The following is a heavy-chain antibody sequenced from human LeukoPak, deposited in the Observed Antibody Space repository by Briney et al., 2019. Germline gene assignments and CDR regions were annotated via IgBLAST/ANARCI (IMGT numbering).Heavy chain of an antibody. J-gene: IGHJ5*02. V-gene: IGHV3-74*01. D-gene: IGHD3-22*01. CDR3: ARDPYEYYYDIPERLDP. CDR1: GFSLSRYW. CDR2: INTDGSST. Sequence: GGSLRLSCAAFGFSLSRYWMHWVRQAPGKGLVWVSRINTDGSSTSYADSVKGRFTISRDNAKNTLYLQMNSLRAEDTAVYYCARDPYEYYYDIPERLDPWGQGTLVTVSS.